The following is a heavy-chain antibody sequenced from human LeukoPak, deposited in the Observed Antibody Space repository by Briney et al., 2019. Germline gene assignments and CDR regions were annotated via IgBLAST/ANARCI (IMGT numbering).Heavy chain of an antibody. D-gene: IGHD2-2*01. V-gene: IGHV1-2*02. CDR3: ARDRGGQFSSRGDGFFDY. CDR1: GYTFTGYY. Sequence: ASVKVSCKASGYTFTGYYMHWVRQAPGQGLEWMGWINPNSGGTNYAQTFQGRVTMTRDTSIRTAYMELSRLRSDDTAVYYCARDRGGQFSSRGDGFFDYWGQGTLVTVSS. CDR2: INPNSGGT. J-gene: IGHJ4*02.